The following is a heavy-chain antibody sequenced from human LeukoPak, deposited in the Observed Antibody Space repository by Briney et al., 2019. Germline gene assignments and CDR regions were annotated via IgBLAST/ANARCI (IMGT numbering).Heavy chain of an antibody. CDR1: GYSFTGHW. CDR2: IYPRDSHT. J-gene: IGHJ5*02. D-gene: IGHD6-13*01. V-gene: IGHV5-51*01. Sequence: GASLETSCKGSGYGSGYSFTGHWLARVRQMPGKGLVWMGIIYPRDSHTIYSPSFQGQVTISVDTSINTAYLQWISLQVSDTAMYYCARHPIAAGGAYNCLDPGGQGTLVTVSS. CDR3: ARHPIAAGGAYNCLDP.